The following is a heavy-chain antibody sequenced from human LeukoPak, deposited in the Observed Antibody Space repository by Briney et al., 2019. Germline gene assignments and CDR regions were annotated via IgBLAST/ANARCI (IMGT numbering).Heavy chain of an antibody. J-gene: IGHJ6*03. CDR1: GFTFSSYW. D-gene: IGHD3-22*01. CDR2: IKQDGSEK. V-gene: IGHV3-7*01. Sequence: GGSLRLSCAASGFTFSSYWMSWVRQAPGKGLEWVANIKQDGSEKYYVDSVKGRFTISRDNAKNSLYLQMNSLRAEDTAVYYCARRYDRFYWYMDVWGKGTTVTVSS. CDR3: ARRYDRFYWYMDV.